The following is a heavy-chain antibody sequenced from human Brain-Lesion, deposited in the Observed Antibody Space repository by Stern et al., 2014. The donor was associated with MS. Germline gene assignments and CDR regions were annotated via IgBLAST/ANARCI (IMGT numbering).Heavy chain of an antibody. CDR1: GGSISSSTYY. CDR3: ARHDSVPRPSQLYSARDRGPGYFDY. CDR2: IYYSGFT. Sequence: QVQLVQSGPGLVKPSETLSLTCTVSGGSISSSTYYWAWIRQPPGKGLEWIGNIYYSGFTSYHPALKRRVTISVDMSKNQFSLKLSSVTAADTAIYYCARHDSVPRPSQLYSARDRGPGYFDYWGQGTLVTVSS. J-gene: IGHJ4*02. V-gene: IGHV4-39*01. D-gene: IGHD1-26*01.